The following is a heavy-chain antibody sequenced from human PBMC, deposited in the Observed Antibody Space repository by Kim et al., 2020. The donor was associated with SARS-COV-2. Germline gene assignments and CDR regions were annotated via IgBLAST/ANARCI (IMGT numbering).Heavy chain of an antibody. D-gene: IGHD3-3*01. CDR2: IKQDGSEK. CDR3: ARTYYDFGSGYYYYYYGMDV. CDR1: GFTFSSYW. Sequence: GGSLRLSCAASGFTFSSYWMSWVRQAPGKGLEWVANIKQDGSEKYYVDSVKGRFTISRDNAKNSLYLQMNSLRAEDTAVYYCARTYYDFGSGYYYYYYGMDVWGQGTTVTVSS. J-gene: IGHJ6*02. V-gene: IGHV3-7*01.